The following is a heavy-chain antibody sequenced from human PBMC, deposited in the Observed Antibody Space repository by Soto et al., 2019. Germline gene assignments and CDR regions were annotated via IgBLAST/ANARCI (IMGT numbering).Heavy chain of an antibody. Sequence: EVQLLESGGGLVQPGGSLRLSCAASGFTFSSYAMSWVRQAPGKGLEWVSAISGSGGSTYYADSVKGRFTISRDNSKNTLYLQMNSLRAEDTAVYYCARSSIAVAGTHPFYWFDPWGQGTLVTVSS. CDR1: GFTFSSYA. CDR3: ARSSIAVAGTHPFYWFDP. V-gene: IGHV3-23*01. CDR2: ISGSGGST. J-gene: IGHJ5*02. D-gene: IGHD6-19*01.